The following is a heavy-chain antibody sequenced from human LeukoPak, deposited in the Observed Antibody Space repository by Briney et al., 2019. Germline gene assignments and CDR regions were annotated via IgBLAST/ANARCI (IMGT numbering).Heavy chain of an antibody. D-gene: IGHD5-24*01. V-gene: IGHV4-59*01. J-gene: IGHJ4*02. Sequence: PSETLSLTCTASGGSISSNYWNWIRQPPGKGLEWIWYIYSSWSTSYNPSLKSRVTISVDTSKNQFSMKLSSVTAAETAVYYCARARDGYKNRYYFDYWGQGTLVTVSS. CDR3: ARARDGYKNRYYFDY. CDR1: GGSISSNY. CDR2: IYSSWST.